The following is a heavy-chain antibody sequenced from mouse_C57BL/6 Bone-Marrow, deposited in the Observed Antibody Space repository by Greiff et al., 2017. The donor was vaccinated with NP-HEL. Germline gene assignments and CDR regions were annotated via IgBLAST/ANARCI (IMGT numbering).Heavy chain of an antibody. CDR3: ARIGSSYEYFDY. J-gene: IGHJ2*01. CDR2: IWWDDDK. Sequence: QVTLKESGPGILQPSQTLSLTCSFSGFSLSTFGMGVGWIRHPSGKGLEWLAHIWWDDDKYYNPALKSRLTISKDTSKNQVFLKIANVETADTATYYCARIGSSYEYFDYWGQGTTLTVSS. D-gene: IGHD1-1*01. CDR1: GFSLSTFGMG. V-gene: IGHV8-8*01.